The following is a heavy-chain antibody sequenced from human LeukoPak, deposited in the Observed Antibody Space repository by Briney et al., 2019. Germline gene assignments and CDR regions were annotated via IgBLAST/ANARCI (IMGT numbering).Heavy chain of an antibody. J-gene: IGHJ4*02. CDR3: ARDRSSGGYYFDY. CDR1: GGTFSSYA. D-gene: IGHD6-19*01. V-gene: IGHV1-69*05. CDR2: ITPIFGTA. Sequence: ASVKVSCKASGGTFSSYAISWVRQAPGQGLEWMGGITPIFGTANYAQKFQGRVTITTDESTSTAYMELSSLRSEDTAVYYCARDRSSGGYYFDYWGQGTLVTVSS.